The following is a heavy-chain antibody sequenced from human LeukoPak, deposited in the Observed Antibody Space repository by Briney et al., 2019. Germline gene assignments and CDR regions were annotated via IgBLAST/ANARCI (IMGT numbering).Heavy chain of an antibody. Sequence: GGSLTLSCAASGFTVSSNFMNWVRQAPGKGLEWVSVIYSGGTTYYADSVKGRFTISRDNSENTLYLQMNSLRAEDTAVYYCARYVRGRGANADRYFDLWGRGTLVTVSS. J-gene: IGHJ2*01. CDR1: GFTVSSNF. CDR2: IYSGGTT. V-gene: IGHV3-53*01. CDR3: ARYVRGRGANADRYFDL. D-gene: IGHD4/OR15-4a*01.